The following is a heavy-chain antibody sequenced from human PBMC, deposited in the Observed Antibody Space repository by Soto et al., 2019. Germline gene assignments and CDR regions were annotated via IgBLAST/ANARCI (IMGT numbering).Heavy chain of an antibody. CDR3: ARKADDILTGYYPN. CDR1: GGTFSSYT. Sequence: QVQLVQSGAEVKKPGSSVKVSCKASGGTFSSYTISWVRQAPGQGLEWMGRIIPILGIANYAQKFQGRVTXXAXKXXSTAYMELSSLRSEDTAVYYCARKADDILTGYYPNWGQGTLVTVSS. D-gene: IGHD3-9*01. V-gene: IGHV1-69*02. J-gene: IGHJ4*02. CDR2: IIPILGIA.